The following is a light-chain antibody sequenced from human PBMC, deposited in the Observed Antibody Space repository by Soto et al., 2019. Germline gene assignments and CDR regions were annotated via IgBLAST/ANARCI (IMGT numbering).Light chain of an antibody. J-gene: IGKJ5*01. V-gene: IGKV1-33*01. CDR2: DAS. Sequence: DIHMTQSQSSLSASVGYRVTITCQASQDINKNLIWYQQKPGKAPKLLIYDASDLETGVPSRFSGSGSGTGFTFTISSLQPEDFATYYCQQYESLPLTFGQGTRLEIK. CDR1: QDINKN. CDR3: QQYESLPLT.